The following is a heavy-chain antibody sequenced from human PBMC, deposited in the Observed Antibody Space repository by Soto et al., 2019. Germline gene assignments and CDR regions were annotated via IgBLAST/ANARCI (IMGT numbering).Heavy chain of an antibody. V-gene: IGHV1-46*01. D-gene: IGHD5-18*01. CDR2: INPSGGST. Sequence: QVQLVQSGAEVKKPGASVKVSCKASGYTFTSYYMHWVRQAPGQGLEWMGIINPSGGSTSYAQKFQGRVTMIRDTSTSTVYMELSSLRSEDTAVYYCARDEYSYGFQQYYFDYWGQGTLVTVSS. CDR3: ARDEYSYGFQQYYFDY. CDR1: GYTFTSYY. J-gene: IGHJ4*02.